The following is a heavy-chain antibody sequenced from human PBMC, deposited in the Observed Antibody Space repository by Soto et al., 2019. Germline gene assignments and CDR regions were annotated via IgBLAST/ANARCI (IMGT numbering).Heavy chain of an antibody. V-gene: IGHV3-30-3*01. CDR2: ILHDGNNK. D-gene: IGHD3-10*01. CDR1: GVTFSNYI. J-gene: IGHJ4*02. CDR3: ARDDGGGSYCDLGY. Sequence: QVQLVESGGGVVQPGRSLRLSCAASGVTFSNYIMHWVRLAPGKGLEWVAIILHDGNNKYYADSVKGRFTISRDNSKNTLYLQMNRLSTEDTAIYYCARDDGGGSYCDLGYWGQGTMVSVSS.